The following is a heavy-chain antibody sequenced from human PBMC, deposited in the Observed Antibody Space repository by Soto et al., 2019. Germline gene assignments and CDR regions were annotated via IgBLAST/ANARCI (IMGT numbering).Heavy chain of an antibody. V-gene: IGHV1-69*01. CDR1: GGTFSSYA. CDR2: IIPIFGTA. Sequence: QVQLVQSGAEVKKPGSSVKVSCKASGGTFSSYAISWVRQAPGQGLEWMGGIIPIFGTANYAQKFQGRVTITADESTGTAYMELSSLRSEDTAVYYCARDPVIAARPPAADYYYYYGMDVWGQGTTVTVSS. CDR3: ARDPVIAARPPAADYYYYYGMDV. J-gene: IGHJ6*02. D-gene: IGHD6-6*01.